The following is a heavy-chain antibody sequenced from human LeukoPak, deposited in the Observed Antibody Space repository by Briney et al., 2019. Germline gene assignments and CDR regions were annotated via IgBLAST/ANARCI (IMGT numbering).Heavy chain of an antibody. J-gene: IGHJ4*02. CDR2: ASGSGGST. CDR3: AKDLSPYSGGDCYRNEFYFDY. D-gene: IGHD2-21*02. V-gene: IGHV3-23*01. Sequence: GGSLRLSCAASGFTFTNYAMSWVRQAPGKGLEWVSTASGSGGSTYYADSVKGRFTVSRDSSKNTLYLQMNSLRAEDTAVYYCAKDLSPYSGGDCYRNEFYFDYWGQGTLVTVSS. CDR1: GFTFTNYA.